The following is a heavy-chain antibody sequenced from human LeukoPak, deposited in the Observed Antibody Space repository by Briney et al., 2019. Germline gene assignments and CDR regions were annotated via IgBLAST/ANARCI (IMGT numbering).Heavy chain of an antibody. V-gene: IGHV4-31*03. CDR3: ARSPISAYFDY. CDR1: GGSISSGGYY. D-gene: IGHD6-25*01. Sequence: SQTLSLTCTVSGGSISSGGYYWRWIRQHPGKGLEWIGYIYYSGSTYYNPSLKSRVTISVDTSKNQFSLKLSSVTAADTAVYYCARSPISAYFDYWGQGTLVTVSS. CDR2: IYYSGST. J-gene: IGHJ4*02.